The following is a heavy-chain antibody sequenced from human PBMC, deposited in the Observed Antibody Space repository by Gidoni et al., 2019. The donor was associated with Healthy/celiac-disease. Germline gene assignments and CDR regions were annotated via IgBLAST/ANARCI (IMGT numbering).Heavy chain of an antibody. CDR3: ARPTVYYYALYAFDI. D-gene: IGHD3-10*01. CDR2: IIPIFGTA. V-gene: IGHV1-69*01. J-gene: IGHJ3*02. CDR1: GGTFSSYA. Sequence: QVQRVQSGAEVQKPGSSVKVSCKASGGTFSSYAISWVRQAPGQGLEWMGGIIPIFGTANYAQKCQGRVTITADESTSTAYMELSSLRSEDTAVYYCARPTVYYYALYAFDIWGQGTMVTVSS.